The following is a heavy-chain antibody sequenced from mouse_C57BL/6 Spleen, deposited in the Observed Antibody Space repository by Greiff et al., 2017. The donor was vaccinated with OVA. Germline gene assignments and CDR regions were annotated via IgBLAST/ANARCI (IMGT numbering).Heavy chain of an antibody. CDR2: ISSGSSTI. CDR1: GFTFSDYG. J-gene: IGHJ4*01. CDR3: ARPDLLYAMDY. D-gene: IGHD2-1*01. V-gene: IGHV5-17*01. Sequence: EVHLVESGGGLVKPGGSLKLSCAASGFTFSDYGMHWVRQAPEKGLEWVAYISSGSSTIYYADTVKGRFTISRDNAKNTLFLQMTSLRSEDTAMYYCARPDLLYAMDYWGQGTSVTVSS.